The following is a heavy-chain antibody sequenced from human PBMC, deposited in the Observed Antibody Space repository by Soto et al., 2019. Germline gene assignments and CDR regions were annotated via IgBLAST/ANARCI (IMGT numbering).Heavy chain of an antibody. CDR2: IYYSGST. V-gene: IGHV4-31*03. D-gene: IGHD3-16*01. CDR3: ARWRSDSRRGCDP. J-gene: IGHJ5*02. Sequence: QVQLQESGPGLVKPSQTLSLTCTVSGGSISSGDYYWSWIRQHPGKGLEWIGYIYYSGSTYYNPSPKMRVTISVDPPKTHFPLKLSSVPAADTAVYYCARWRSDSRRGCDPWGKGPLVPVSS. CDR1: GGSISSGDYY.